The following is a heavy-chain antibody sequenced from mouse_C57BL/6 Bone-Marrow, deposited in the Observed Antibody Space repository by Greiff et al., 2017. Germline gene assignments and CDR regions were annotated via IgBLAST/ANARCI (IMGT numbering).Heavy chain of an antibody. V-gene: IGHV5-4*01. J-gene: IGHJ1*03. CDR2: ISDGGSYT. Sequence: EVQRVESGGGLVKPGGSLKLSCAASGFTFSSYAMSWVRQTPEKRLEWVATISDGGSYTYYPDNVKGRFTISRDNAKNNLYLQMSHLKSEDTAMYYCARAVFYYDYDDWYFDVWGTGTTVTVSS. D-gene: IGHD2-4*01. CDR3: ARAVFYYDYDDWYFDV. CDR1: GFTFSSYA.